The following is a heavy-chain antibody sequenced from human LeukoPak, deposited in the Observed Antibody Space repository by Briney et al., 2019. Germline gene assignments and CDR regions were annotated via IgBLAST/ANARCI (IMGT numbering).Heavy chain of an antibody. CDR1: GLTVSSNC. CDR2: IRSDGSSN. CDR3: VRDRDWGFDY. D-gene: IGHD3/OR15-3a*01. Sequence: GSLRLSCAASGLTVSSNCMSWVRQAPGKGLEWVTFIRSDGSSNYYGDSVKGRFTLSRDNFKNTLSLQMNSLRAEDTAVYYCVRDRDWGFDYWGQGTLVTVSS. J-gene: IGHJ4*02. V-gene: IGHV3-30*02.